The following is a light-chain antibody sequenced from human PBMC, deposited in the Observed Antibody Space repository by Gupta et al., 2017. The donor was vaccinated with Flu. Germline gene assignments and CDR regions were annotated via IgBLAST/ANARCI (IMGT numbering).Light chain of an antibody. CDR2: EDS. J-gene: IGLJ2*01. CDR1: ALPKGY. Sequence: SFELTQPPSVSVSPGQTARITCSGDALPKGYTYWYQQKSGQAPVLVIYEDSKRPSGIPERFSGSSSGTRATLTIGGAQVEDEADYYCYSTDSSGNHVLFGGGTKLTV. CDR3: YSTDSSGNHVL. V-gene: IGLV3-10*01.